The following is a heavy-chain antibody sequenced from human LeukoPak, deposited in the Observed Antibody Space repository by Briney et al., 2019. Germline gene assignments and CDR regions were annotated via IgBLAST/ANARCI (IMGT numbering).Heavy chain of an antibody. V-gene: IGHV1-18*01. CDR1: GGTFSSYA. Sequence: ASVKVSCKASGGTFSSYAISWVRQAPGQGLEWMGWISACDGNTNYARKFQGRVTMTTDTSTNTAYMELRSLRSDDTAVYYCASGEYSSSWYSHYWGQGTLVTVSS. J-gene: IGHJ4*02. CDR2: ISACDGNT. CDR3: ASGEYSSSWYSHY. D-gene: IGHD6-13*01.